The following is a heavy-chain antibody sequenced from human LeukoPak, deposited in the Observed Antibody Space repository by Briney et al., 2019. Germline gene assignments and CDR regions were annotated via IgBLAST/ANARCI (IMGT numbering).Heavy chain of an antibody. D-gene: IGHD1-26*01. V-gene: IGHV4-39*07. Sequence: SETLSLTRTVSGGSISSSSYYWGWIRQPPGKGLEWIGSIYYSGSTYYNPSLKSRVTISVDTSKNQFSPKLSFVTAADTAVYYCARLNSGSFHYMDVWGKGTTVTVSS. CDR2: IYYSGST. CDR3: ARLNSGSFHYMDV. J-gene: IGHJ6*03. CDR1: GGSISSSSYY.